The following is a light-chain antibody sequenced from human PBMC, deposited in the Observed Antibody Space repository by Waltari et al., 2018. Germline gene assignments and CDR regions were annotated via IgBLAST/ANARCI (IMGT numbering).Light chain of an antibody. CDR3: SSYTSSSTPYV. V-gene: IGLV2-14*01. Sequence: SALTQPASVSGPPGPSIPIPCTGTSSDPVGSTYSPLYQHPPAKPPKLMIYDVRNRPSGVSNRFSGSKSGNTASLTISGLQADDEADYYCSSYTSSSTPYVFGTGTKVTVL. CDR1: SSDPVGSTY. CDR2: DVR. J-gene: IGLJ1*01.